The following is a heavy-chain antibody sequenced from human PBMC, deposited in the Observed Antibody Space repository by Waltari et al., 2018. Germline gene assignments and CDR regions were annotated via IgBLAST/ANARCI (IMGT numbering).Heavy chain of an antibody. CDR3: ARLGGFCSGGSCLPWPPTLDI. D-gene: IGHD2-15*01. Sequence: QVQLQESGPGLVKPSETLSLTCAVSGYSISSGYYWGWIRQPPGKGLEWIGSIYHSGSTYYNPSLKSRVTISVDTSKNQFSLKLSSVTAADTAVYYCARLGGFCSGGSCLPWPPTLDIWGQGTMVTVSS. CDR2: IYHSGST. CDR1: GYSISSGYY. J-gene: IGHJ3*02. V-gene: IGHV4-38-2*01.